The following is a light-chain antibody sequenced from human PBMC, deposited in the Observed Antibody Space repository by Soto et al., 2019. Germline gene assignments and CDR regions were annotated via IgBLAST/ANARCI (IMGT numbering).Light chain of an antibody. CDR1: SSNIGDNY. CDR3: GTWDDRLDGNYV. J-gene: IGLJ1*01. CDR2: DND. Sequence: QSVLTQPPSVSAAPGQQVTISCSGSSSNIGDNYVSWYQHLPGTAPKLVVYDNDRRPSGLPGRFSGSKSGTSATLVITGLQPGDEADSYCGTWDDRLDGNYVFGTGTKV. V-gene: IGLV1-51*01.